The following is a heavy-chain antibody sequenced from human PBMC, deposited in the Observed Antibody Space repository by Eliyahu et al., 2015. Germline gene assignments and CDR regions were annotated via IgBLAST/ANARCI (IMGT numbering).Heavy chain of an antibody. CDR1: GFTLNSAW. CDR3: YRDVGGY. D-gene: IGHD5-24*01. CDR2: LKSDATT. Sequence: EVQLVESGGGLVKPGGSLRLSCAASGFTLNSAWMSWVPQAPGKGLEWVALLKSDATTDYTAPVKGRFIISRDESKKMLYLQMNNLRAEDTGLYYCYRDVGGYWGQGTLVTVSS. V-gene: IGHV3-15*01. J-gene: IGHJ4*02.